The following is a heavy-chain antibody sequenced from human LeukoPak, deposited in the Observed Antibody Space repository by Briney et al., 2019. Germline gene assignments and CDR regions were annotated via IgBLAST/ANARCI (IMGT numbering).Heavy chain of an antibody. CDR2: ISGSGGST. CDR1: GFTFSSYA. Sequence: GGSLRLSCAASGFTFSSYAMSWVRQAPGKGLEWVSAISGSGGSTYYADSVKGRFTISRDNSKNTLYLQMNSLRAEDTAVYYCAKDAESSTSPYYFDYWGQGSLVTVTS. D-gene: IGHD2-2*01. J-gene: IGHJ4*02. V-gene: IGHV3-23*01. CDR3: AKDAESSTSPYYFDY.